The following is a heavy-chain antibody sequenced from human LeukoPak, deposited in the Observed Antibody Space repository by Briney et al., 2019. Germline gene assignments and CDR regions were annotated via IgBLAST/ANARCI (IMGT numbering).Heavy chain of an antibody. CDR3: AKHGAYCSSTSCYADGYYYYYMDV. D-gene: IGHD2-2*01. V-gene: IGHV3-23*01. Sequence: GGSLRLSCAASGFTFSSYGMSWARQAPGKGLEWVSAISGSGGSTYYADPVKARFTISRGNSKNTLYLQMNSLRAEDTAVYYCAKHGAYCSSTSCYADGYYYYYMDVWGKGTTVTISS. CDR1: GFTFSSYG. CDR2: ISGSGGST. J-gene: IGHJ6*03.